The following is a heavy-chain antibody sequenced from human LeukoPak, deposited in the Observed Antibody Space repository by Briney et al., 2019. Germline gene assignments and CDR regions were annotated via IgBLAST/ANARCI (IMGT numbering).Heavy chain of an antibody. J-gene: IGHJ2*01. D-gene: IGHD3-22*01. CDR2: ISGSGGST. CDR3: AKDPQRITMIVVVLGYFDL. CDR1: GFTFSSYA. V-gene: IGHV3-23*01. Sequence: GGSLRLSCAASGFTFSSYAKSWVRQAPGKGLEWVSAISGSGGSTYYADSVKGRFTISRDNSKNTLYLQMNSLRAEDTAVYYCAKDPQRITMIVVVLGYFDLWGRGILVTVSS.